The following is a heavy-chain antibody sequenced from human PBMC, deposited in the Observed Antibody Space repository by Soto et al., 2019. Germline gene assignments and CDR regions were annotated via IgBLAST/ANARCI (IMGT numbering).Heavy chain of an antibody. Sequence: QVQLVQSGVEVKKPGASVKVSCKASGYTFTNYGINWVRQAPGQGLEWVGWISTYNGNTNYVQKFQGSVTMTTDTFTSTAYMELRSLRSDDTAVYYCARGRYCSSISCSLGVEFDCWGQGTLVTVSS. D-gene: IGHD2-2*01. V-gene: IGHV1-18*01. CDR1: GYTFTNYG. CDR3: ARGRYCSSISCSLGVEFDC. J-gene: IGHJ4*02. CDR2: ISTYNGNT.